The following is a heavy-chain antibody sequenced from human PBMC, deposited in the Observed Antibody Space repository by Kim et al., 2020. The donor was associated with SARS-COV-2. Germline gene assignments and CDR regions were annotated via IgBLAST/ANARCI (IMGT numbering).Heavy chain of an antibody. D-gene: IGHD3-10*01. Sequence: GGSLRLSCAASGFTFSSYAMHWVRQAPGKGLEYVSAIRSNGGSTYYANSVKGRFTISRDNSKNTLYLQMGSLRAEDMAVYYCARGPSISWVRGVITGEAFDIWGQGTMVTVSS. J-gene: IGHJ3*02. V-gene: IGHV3-64*01. CDR1: GFTFSSYA. CDR3: ARGPSISWVRGVITGEAFDI. CDR2: IRSNGGST.